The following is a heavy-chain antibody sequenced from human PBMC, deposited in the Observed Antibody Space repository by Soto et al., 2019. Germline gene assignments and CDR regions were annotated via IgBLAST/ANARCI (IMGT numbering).Heavy chain of an antibody. D-gene: IGHD5-18*01. CDR1: GYTFTSYG. Sequence: QVQLVQSGAEVKKPGASVKVSCKASGYTFTSYGISWVRQAPGQGLEWMGWISAYNGNTNYAQKLQGRVTMTTDTSXNXXYMELRSLRSDDTAVYYCARDRPLWLRHYCYGMDVWGQGTTVTVSS. CDR3: ARDRPLWLRHYCYGMDV. J-gene: IGHJ6*02. V-gene: IGHV1-18*01. CDR2: ISAYNGNT.